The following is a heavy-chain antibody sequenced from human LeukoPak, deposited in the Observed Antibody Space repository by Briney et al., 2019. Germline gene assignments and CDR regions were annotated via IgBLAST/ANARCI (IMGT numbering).Heavy chain of an antibody. J-gene: IGHJ6*03. CDR1: GGSSNNFY. D-gene: IGHD3-10*01. V-gene: IGHV4-4*07. Sequence: SETLSLTCTFSGGSSNNFYWSWIRQPAGKGGEGVGRIHASEKTNYNTSLKSGVTISVDTSKNQFSLKLSSVTAADTAVYYCARGSNYYGSGSAYYYYMDVWGKGTTVTVSS. CDR2: IHASEKT. CDR3: ARGSNYYGSGSAYYYYMDV.